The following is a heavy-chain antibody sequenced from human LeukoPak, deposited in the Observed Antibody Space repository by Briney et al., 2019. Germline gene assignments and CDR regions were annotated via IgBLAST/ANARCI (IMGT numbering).Heavy chain of an antibody. V-gene: IGHV3-23*01. Sequence: GGSLRLSCAASGFTFSSYDMSWVRQAPGKGLEWVSAISGSGGSTYYADSVKGRFTISRDNSKNTLYLQMNSLRAEDTAVYYCAKDLFGSGSYYNSRGYFQHWGQGTLVTVSS. CDR1: GFTFSSYD. CDR2: ISGSGGST. D-gene: IGHD3-10*01. J-gene: IGHJ1*01. CDR3: AKDLFGSGSYYNSRGYFQH.